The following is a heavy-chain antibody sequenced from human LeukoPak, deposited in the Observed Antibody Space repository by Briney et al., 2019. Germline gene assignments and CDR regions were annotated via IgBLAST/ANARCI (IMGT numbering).Heavy chain of an antibody. V-gene: IGHV4-61*05. CDR2: IYFSGST. J-gene: IGHJ4*02. D-gene: IGHD6-6*01. CDR1: GGSISSSSYY. Sequence: SETLSLTCTVSGGSISSSSYYWGWIRQPPGKGLEWIGYIYFSGSTNYNPSLKSRVTISMGTSENQFSLKLGSVTAADTAVYYCARGAAPHYSDYWGQGTLVTVSS. CDR3: ARGAAPHYSDY.